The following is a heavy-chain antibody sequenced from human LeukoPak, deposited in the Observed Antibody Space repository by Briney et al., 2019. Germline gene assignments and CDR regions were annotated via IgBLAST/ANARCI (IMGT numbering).Heavy chain of an antibody. CDR2: INPNSGGT. CDR3: TRQMDVNYYDSSGYYYYNDY. J-gene: IGHJ4*02. V-gene: IGHV1-2*02. D-gene: IGHD3-22*01. CDR1: GYTFTGYY. Sequence: ASVKVSCKASGYTFTGYYMHWVRQAPGQGLEWMGWINPNSGGTNYAQKFQGRVTMTRDTSISTAYMELSRLRSDDTAVYYCTRQMDVNYYDSSGYYYYNDYWGQGTLVTVSS.